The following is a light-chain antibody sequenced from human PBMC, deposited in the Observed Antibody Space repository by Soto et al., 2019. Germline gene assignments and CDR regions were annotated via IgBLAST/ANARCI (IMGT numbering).Light chain of an antibody. Sequence: EIVFTQSPATLSLPPGERATLSCRASHSVSSYLAWYQQKPGQAPRLLIYDASNRATGIPARFSGSGSGTDFTLTISSLEPEDFAVYYCQQYGGTPPITFGQGTRLEIK. V-gene: IGKV3-11*01. CDR3: QQYGGTPPIT. CDR2: DAS. J-gene: IGKJ5*01. CDR1: HSVSSY.